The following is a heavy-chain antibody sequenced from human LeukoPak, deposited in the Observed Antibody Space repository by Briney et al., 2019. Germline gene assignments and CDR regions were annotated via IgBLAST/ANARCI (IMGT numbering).Heavy chain of an antibody. CDR3: VTDKDWYFDY. D-gene: IGHD3/OR15-3a*01. Sequence: QSGGSLRLSCEASGFNFRTTGMHWVRQAPGKGPEWVAIDGTNTFYTDSVKGRFTISRDNSKNTLYLQMDSLSGEDTAVYYCVTDKDWYFDYWGQGTLVTVS. J-gene: IGHJ4*02. CDR2: DGTNT. CDR1: GFNFRTTG. V-gene: IGHV3-30*02.